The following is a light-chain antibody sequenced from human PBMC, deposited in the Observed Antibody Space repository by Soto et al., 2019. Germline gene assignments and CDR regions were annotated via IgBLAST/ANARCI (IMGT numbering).Light chain of an antibody. J-gene: IGLJ2*01. V-gene: IGLV2-14*01. CDR2: EVS. CDR1: SSDVGGYIY. CDR3: SSYTSSSTLV. Sequence: QSVLTQPASVSGSPGQSITISCTGTSSDVGGYIYVSWYQQHPGKAPKLMIYEVSNRPSGVSNSFSGSKSGNTASLTISGLQAEDEADYYCSSYTSSSTLVFGGGTKLTVL.